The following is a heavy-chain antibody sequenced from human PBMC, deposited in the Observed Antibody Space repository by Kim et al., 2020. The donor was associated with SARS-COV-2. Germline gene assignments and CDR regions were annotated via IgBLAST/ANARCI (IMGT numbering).Heavy chain of an antibody. V-gene: IGHV1-3*01. D-gene: IGHD3-10*01. CDR3: ARGRTTPKYFYYYMDV. Sequence: ASVKVSCKAFGYSFPTYAGHWLRQAPGQRLEWMGWIHPGNGNRKYSQKFEGRVTITWDTSTNTGYMDLSSLTSEDTALYYCARGRTTPKYFYYYMDVWGKGTTVTGS. CDR2: IHPGNGNR. CDR1: GYSFPTYA. J-gene: IGHJ6*03.